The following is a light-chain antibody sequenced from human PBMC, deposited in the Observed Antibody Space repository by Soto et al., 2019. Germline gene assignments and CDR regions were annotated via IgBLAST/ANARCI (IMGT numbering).Light chain of an antibody. Sequence: QSALTQPPSVSGAPGQRVTISCTGSSSNIGADYDVHWYQHLPGTAPKLLIYVNSIRPSGVPDRFSGSKSGTSASLAITGLQAEDEADYYCQSYDSSLSVVFGGGTKVTVL. J-gene: IGLJ2*01. CDR3: QSYDSSLSVV. CDR2: VNS. V-gene: IGLV1-40*01. CDR1: SSNIGADYD.